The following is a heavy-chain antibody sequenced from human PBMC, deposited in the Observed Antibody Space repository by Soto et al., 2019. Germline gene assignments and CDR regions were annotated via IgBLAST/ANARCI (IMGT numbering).Heavy chain of an antibody. Sequence: QLQLQESGPGRVKPSETLSLTCRVSDGSMNSDSSYGGWIRQPPGKGRGWIGVINHSGSTYHNLSLKGRVTMSVDASRNQFSLKLTSMTAADTAVYYCARLGGYVSVGYYYLWDSWGQGTLVTVSS. V-gene: IGHV4-39*01. CDR3: ARLGGYVSVGYYYLWDS. D-gene: IGHD3-22*01. J-gene: IGHJ4*02. CDR2: INHSGST. CDR1: DGSMNSDSSY.